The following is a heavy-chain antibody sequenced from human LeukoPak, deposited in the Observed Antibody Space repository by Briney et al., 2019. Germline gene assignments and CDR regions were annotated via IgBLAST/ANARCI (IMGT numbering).Heavy chain of an antibody. J-gene: IGHJ4*02. V-gene: IGHV1-8*01. CDR1: GYTFTNYD. D-gene: IGHD7-27*01. CDR2: MNPNSGDT. CDR3: ARNLPSTGDFDY. Sequence: GASVKVSCKASGYTFTNYDVNWVRQATGHGFEWLGWMNPNSGDTGYAQKFQGRVSMTRIASISTAYMELSGLTSEDTAVYYCARNLPSTGDFDYWGQGTLVSVSS.